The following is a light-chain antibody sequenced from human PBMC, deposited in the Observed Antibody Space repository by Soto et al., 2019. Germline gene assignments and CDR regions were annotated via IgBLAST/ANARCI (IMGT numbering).Light chain of an antibody. CDR1: SNDVGGYNY. V-gene: IGLV2-14*03. CDR3: SSYTSSNAEV. CDR2: DVT. J-gene: IGLJ1*01. Sequence: QSALTQPASVSGSPGQSITISCTGTSNDVGGYNYVSWYQHHPGKAPKLIICDVTDRPSGISYRFSASKSGNTASLTISGLQDEDEADYYCSSYTSSNAEVFGTGTKLTVL.